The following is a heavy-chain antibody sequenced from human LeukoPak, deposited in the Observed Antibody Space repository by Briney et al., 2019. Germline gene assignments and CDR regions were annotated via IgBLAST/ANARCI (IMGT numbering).Heavy chain of an antibody. CDR1: GFTFSSYW. Sequence: PGGSLRLSCAASGFTFSSYWMSWVRQAPGKGLEWVANIKQDGSEKYYVDSVKGRFTISRDNAKNSLYLQMNSLRAEDTAVYYCARAVVVVAAPSTLDYYYYMDVWGKGTTVTVSS. V-gene: IGHV3-7*01. J-gene: IGHJ6*03. D-gene: IGHD2-15*01. CDR3: ARAVVVVAAPSTLDYYYYMDV. CDR2: IKQDGSEK.